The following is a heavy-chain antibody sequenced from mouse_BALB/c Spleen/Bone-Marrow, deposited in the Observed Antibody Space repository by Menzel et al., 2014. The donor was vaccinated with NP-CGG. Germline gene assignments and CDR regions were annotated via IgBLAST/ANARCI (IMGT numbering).Heavy chain of an antibody. D-gene: IGHD3-3*01. CDR1: GFTFNTYV. CDR2: IRSKSNNYET. V-gene: IGHV10-3*03. CDR3: MGEAVHYTMDY. Sequence: EVQLVESGGGLGQPKGSLKLSCAASGFTFNTYVMNWVCQAPGKGLEWVACIRSKSNNYETYYADSVKDRFTISRDDSQSMLYLQKNSLKTEDTAKYYCMGEAVHYTMDYWGQGTSVTVSS. J-gene: IGHJ4*01.